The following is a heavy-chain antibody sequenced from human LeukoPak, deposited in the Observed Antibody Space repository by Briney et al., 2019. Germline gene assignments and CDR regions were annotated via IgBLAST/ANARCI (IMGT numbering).Heavy chain of an antibody. D-gene: IGHD4/OR15-4a*01. CDR1: GFTFSSSA. V-gene: IGHV3-23*01. Sequence: GGSLRLSCAASGFTFSSSAMTWVRQAPGKGLEWVSGISGSGGSAYDADSVQGRFTISRDNSKNTLDLQMNSLRVEDTAVYYCAKVTMVGWYFDLWGRGTLVTVSS. J-gene: IGHJ2*01. CDR2: ISGSGGSA. CDR3: AKVTMVGWYFDL.